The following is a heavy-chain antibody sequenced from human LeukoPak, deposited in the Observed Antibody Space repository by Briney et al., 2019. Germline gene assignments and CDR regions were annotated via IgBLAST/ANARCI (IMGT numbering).Heavy chain of an antibody. CDR1: GGSISSGDYY. D-gene: IGHD3-3*01. Sequence: SETLSLTCTVSGGSISSGDYYWSWIRQPPGKGLEWIGYIYYSGSTYYNPSLKSRVTISVDTSKNQFSLKLSSVTAADTAVYYCARARSFWSAYFFDYWGQGTLVTVSS. CDR3: ARARSFWSAYFFDY. V-gene: IGHV4-30-4*01. J-gene: IGHJ4*02. CDR2: IYYSGST.